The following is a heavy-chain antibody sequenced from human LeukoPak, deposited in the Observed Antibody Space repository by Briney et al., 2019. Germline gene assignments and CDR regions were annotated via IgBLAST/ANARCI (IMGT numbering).Heavy chain of an antibody. CDR2: IYARGNT. J-gene: IGHJ4*02. D-gene: IGHD3-22*01. CDR1: GGSISNYY. Sequence: PSQTLSLTCTVSGGSISNYYWSWIRQPAGKGLEWIGLIYARGNTNYNPSLKSRVTMSIDTSKNQFSLKLTSVTAADTAVYYCARTPIYYFDNSGYYNWGQGTLVTASS. CDR3: ARTPIYYFDNSGYYN. V-gene: IGHV4-4*07.